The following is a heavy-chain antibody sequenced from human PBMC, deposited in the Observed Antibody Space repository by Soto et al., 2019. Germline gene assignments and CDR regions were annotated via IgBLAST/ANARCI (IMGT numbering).Heavy chain of an antibody. CDR3: ARALPRSSGYSYGALDY. CDR1: GYALSSYH. CDR2: INPSGVTT. D-gene: IGHD5-18*01. Sequence: QVQLVQSGAEVKKPGASVRVSCKASGYALSSYHMHWVRQAPGQGLEWMGIINPSGVTTAYAQKFQGRVTVTRDTSTSTVYMDLSGLRSEDMAVYYCARALPRSSGYSYGALDYWGQGTLVTVS. V-gene: IGHV1-46*01. J-gene: IGHJ4*02.